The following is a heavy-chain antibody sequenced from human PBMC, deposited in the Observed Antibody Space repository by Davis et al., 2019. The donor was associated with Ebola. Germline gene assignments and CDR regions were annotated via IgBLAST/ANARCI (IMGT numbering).Heavy chain of an antibody. CDR1: GGSISAYY. Sequence: SETLSLTCTVSGGSISAYYWSWIRQPPGKGLEWIGEINHTGSTSYNPSLKSRVTISVDTSKNQFSLKLSSVTAADTAVYYCARDAPPYYYDSSGYFDYWGQGTLVTVSS. J-gene: IGHJ4*02. V-gene: IGHV4-34*01. CDR2: INHTGST. CDR3: ARDAPPYYYDSSGYFDY. D-gene: IGHD3-22*01.